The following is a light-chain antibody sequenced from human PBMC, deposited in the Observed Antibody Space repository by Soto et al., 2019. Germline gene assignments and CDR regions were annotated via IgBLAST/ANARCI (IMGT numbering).Light chain of an antibody. CDR3: CSYAGSYSYV. V-gene: IGLV2-11*01. CDR2: DVS. J-gene: IGLJ1*01. CDR1: SSDVGGYNY. Sequence: QSALTQPRSVSGSPGQSVTISCTGTSSDVGGYNYVSWYQQHPGIAPKLMIYDVSKRPSGVPDRFSGSKSGNTASLTISGLQAEDEADYYCCSYAGSYSYVFGTGTKVTVL.